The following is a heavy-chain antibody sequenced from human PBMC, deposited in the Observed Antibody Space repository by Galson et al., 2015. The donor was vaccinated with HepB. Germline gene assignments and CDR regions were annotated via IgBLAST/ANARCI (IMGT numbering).Heavy chain of an antibody. CDR2: IYYSGST. J-gene: IGHJ4*02. D-gene: IGHD3-22*01. V-gene: IGHV4-59*01. CDR3: ASRRFDYYDSSGYYAY. Sequence: SWIRQPPGKGLEWIGYIYYSGSTNYNPSLKSRVTISVDTSKNQFSLKLSSVTAADTAVYYRASRRFDYYDSSGYYAYWGQGTLVTVSS.